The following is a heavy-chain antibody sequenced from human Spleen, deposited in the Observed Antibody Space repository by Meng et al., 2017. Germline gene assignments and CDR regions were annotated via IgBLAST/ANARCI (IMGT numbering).Heavy chain of an antibody. CDR2: IWSDGSSQ. D-gene: IGHD3-9*01. CDR3: AKEGYDILTPGAVYWYFDL. J-gene: IGHJ2*01. V-gene: IGHV3-30*02. CDR1: GFTFSTYA. Sequence: GGSLRLSCAASGFTFSTYAIHWVRQAPGKGLEWVASIWSDGSSQFYAASVKGRFTISRDNSKNTLYLQMDSLRAEDTAMYYCAKEGYDILTPGAVYWYFDLWGRGTLVTVSS.